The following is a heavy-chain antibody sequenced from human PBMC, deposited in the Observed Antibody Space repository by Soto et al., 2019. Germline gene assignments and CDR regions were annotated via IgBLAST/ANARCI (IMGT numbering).Heavy chain of an antibody. V-gene: IGHV3-15*01. D-gene: IGHD4-4*01. J-gene: IGHJ5*02. CDR1: GFTFSNAW. CDR2: IKSKTDGGTT. Sequence: EVQLVESGGGLVKPGGSLRLSCAASGFTFSNAWMSWVRQAPGKGLEWVGRIKSKTDGGTTDYAAPVKGRFNISRDDSKNTLYLQMNSLKTEDTAVYYCTTVGGYSNYDNWFDPWGQGNLVTVSS. CDR3: TTVGGYSNYDNWFDP.